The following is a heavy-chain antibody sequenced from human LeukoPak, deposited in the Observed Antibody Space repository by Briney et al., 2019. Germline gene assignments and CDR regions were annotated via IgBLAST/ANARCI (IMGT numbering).Heavy chain of an antibody. CDR3: AKDRGGIN. Sequence: PGGSLRLSCAASGFTFGNAWMTWVRQAPGKGLEWVGRIKGKTDGATTDYAAPVKGRFTISRDDSENTLYLQMNSLKTEDAAVYYCAKDRGGINWGQGTLVTVSS. CDR1: GFTFGNAW. D-gene: IGHD3-10*01. V-gene: IGHV3-15*01. J-gene: IGHJ4*02. CDR2: IKGKTDGATT.